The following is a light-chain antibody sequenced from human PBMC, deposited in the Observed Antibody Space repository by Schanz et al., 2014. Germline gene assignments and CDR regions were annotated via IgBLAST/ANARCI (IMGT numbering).Light chain of an antibody. CDR2: DIN. CDR3: AAWDDSLSAVV. V-gene: IGLV2-11*01. J-gene: IGLJ2*01. Sequence: QSALTQPRSVSGSPGQSVSISCTGTSSGVGDLNYVSWYQQLPGKAPRLLIYDINKRPSGVPDRFSGSKSGTSASLAISGLRSEDEADYYCAAWDDSLSAVVFGGGTKLTVL. CDR1: SSGVGDLNY.